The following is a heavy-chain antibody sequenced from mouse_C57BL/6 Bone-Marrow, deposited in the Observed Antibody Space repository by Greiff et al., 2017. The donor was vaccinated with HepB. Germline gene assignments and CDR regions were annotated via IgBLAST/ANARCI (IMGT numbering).Heavy chain of an antibody. D-gene: IGHD2-3*01. CDR1: GYTFTSYW. J-gene: IGHJ4*01. CDR2: IHPNSGST. V-gene: IGHV1-64*01. Sequence: VQLQQPGAELVKPGASVKLSCKASGYTFTSYWMHWVKQRPGQGLEWIGMIHPNSGSTNYNEKFKSKATLTVDKSSSTAYMQLSSLTSEDAAVYYCARKGGYYVFIDYWGQGTSVTVSS. CDR3: ARKGGYYVFIDY.